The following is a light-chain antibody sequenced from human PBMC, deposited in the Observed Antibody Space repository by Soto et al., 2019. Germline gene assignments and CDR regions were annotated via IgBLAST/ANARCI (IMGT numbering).Light chain of an antibody. J-gene: IGLJ3*02. CDR3: SSYTTSSTHWV. CDR1: SSDVGGYNY. V-gene: IGLV2-14*01. Sequence: QSALTQPASVAGSPGQSITISCTGTSSDVGGYNYVSWYQQHPGKAPKLMIYEVSNRPSGVSNRFSGSKSGNPDSLTISGLQAEDEADYYCSSYTTSSTHWVFGGGTKLTVL. CDR2: EVS.